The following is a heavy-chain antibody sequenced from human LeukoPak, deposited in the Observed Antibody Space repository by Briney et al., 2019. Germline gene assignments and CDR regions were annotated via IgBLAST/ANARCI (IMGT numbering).Heavy chain of an antibody. V-gene: IGHV1-69*13. Sequence: ASVKVSCKASGGTFSSYAISWVRQAPGQGLEWMGGIIPIFGTANYAQKFQGRVTITADESTSTAYMELSSLRSEDTAVYYCAKSRVVPAAILDYYYMDVWGKGTTVTVSS. CDR2: IIPIFGTA. CDR1: GGTFSSYA. D-gene: IGHD2-2*01. J-gene: IGHJ6*03. CDR3: AKSRVVPAAILDYYYMDV.